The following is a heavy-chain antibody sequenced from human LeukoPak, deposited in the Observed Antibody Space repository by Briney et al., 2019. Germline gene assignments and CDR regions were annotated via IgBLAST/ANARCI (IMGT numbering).Heavy chain of an antibody. D-gene: IGHD3-22*01. CDR3: ARDSDPYYYDSSGRFDY. Sequence: ASVKVSCTASGYTFTSYGISWVRQAPGQGLEWMGWISAYNGNTNYAQKLQGRVTMTTDTSTSTAYMELRSLRSDDTAVYYCARDSDPYYYDSSGRFDYWGQGTLVTVSS. CDR2: ISAYNGNT. J-gene: IGHJ4*02. V-gene: IGHV1-18*01. CDR1: GYTFTSYG.